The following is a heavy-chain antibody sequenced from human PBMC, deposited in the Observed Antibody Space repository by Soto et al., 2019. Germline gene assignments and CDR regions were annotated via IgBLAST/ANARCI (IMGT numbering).Heavy chain of an antibody. D-gene: IGHD3-22*01. J-gene: IGHJ4*02. CDR2: INSSRTT. CDR1: GGSINSGDYY. V-gene: IGHV4-30-4*01. CDR3: GRDDNYGTSAIDY. Sequence: QVQLQESGPGLVKPSETLSLTCTVSGGSINSGDYYWSWIRQPPGKGLEWIGYINSSRTTYYKPSAKNRHTISVDTSKTQFSLRLSSVTAAATAVYYCGRDDNYGTSAIDYWGRGTLVTVSS.